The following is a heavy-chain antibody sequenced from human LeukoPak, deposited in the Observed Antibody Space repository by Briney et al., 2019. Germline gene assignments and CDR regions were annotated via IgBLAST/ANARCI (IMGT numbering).Heavy chain of an antibody. CDR2: IYHSGTT. CDR1: GYSIGSGYY. V-gene: IGHV4-38-2*01. Sequence: SETLSLTCAVSGYSIGSGYYWGWIRQPPGKGLEWIGNIYHSGTTFYNPSLRSRVTISVDTTKNQFSLKLTSVTAADTAVYYCASSEYSTSWYSFGYWGQGTLVTVSS. D-gene: IGHD6-6*01. J-gene: IGHJ4*02. CDR3: ASSEYSTSWYSFGY.